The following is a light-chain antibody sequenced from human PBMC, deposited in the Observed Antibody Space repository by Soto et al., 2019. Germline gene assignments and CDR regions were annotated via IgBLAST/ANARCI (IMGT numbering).Light chain of an antibody. CDR3: QQYNSYGT. CDR2: KAS. Sequence: DIQMTQSPSTLSASVGERVTITCRASQSISTWLAWYQQKPGKAPKLLIYKASSLESGVPSRFSGSGSGTEFTRLISSLQHNDFATYYCQQYNSYGTFGQGTRVEIK. J-gene: IGKJ1*01. V-gene: IGKV1-5*03. CDR1: QSISTW.